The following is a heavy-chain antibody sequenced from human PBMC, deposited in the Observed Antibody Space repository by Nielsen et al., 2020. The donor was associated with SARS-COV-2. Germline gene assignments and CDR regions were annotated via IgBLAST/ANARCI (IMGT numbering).Heavy chain of an antibody. CDR1: GFAFGDYY. D-gene: IGHD6-13*01. Sequence: GGSLRLSCATSGFAFGDYYMGWIRQAPGKGLEWVSFISSGSHYRNYADSVKGRFTISRDDAKKLVFLQLDSLRVDDTARYYCVRGGGSSWFANWGQGTPVTVSS. V-gene: IGHV3-11*05. CDR3: VRGGGSSWFAN. J-gene: IGHJ5*02. CDR2: ISSGSHYR.